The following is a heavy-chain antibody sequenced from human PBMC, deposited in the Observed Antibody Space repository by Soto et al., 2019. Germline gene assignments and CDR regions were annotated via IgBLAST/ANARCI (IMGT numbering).Heavy chain of an antibody. Sequence: VSLRLSCAASGFTFSVSWMNWVRQAPGKGLEWVAYISADGRETNHVDSVKGRFTISRDNAKNSLYLQMNSLRAEDTAVYYCARTPRLLDSWGQGTLVTVSS. J-gene: IGHJ4*02. CDR2: ISADGRET. CDR1: GFTFSVSW. D-gene: IGHD6-6*01. CDR3: ARTPRLLDS. V-gene: IGHV3-7*01.